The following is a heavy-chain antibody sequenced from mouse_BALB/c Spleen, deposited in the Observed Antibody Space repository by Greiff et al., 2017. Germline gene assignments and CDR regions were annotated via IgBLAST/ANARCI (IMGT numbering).Heavy chain of an antibody. CDR2: ISSGGSYT. CDR1: GFTFSSYA. Sequence: EVQRVESGGGLVKPGGSLKLSCAASGFTFSSYAMSWVRQTPEKRLEWVATISSGGSYTYYPDSVKGRFTISRDNAKNTLYLQMSSLRSEDTAMYYCARRGWLLRGDYAMDYWGQGTSVTVSS. D-gene: IGHD2-3*01. CDR3: ARRGWLLRGDYAMDY. V-gene: IGHV5-9-3*01. J-gene: IGHJ4*01.